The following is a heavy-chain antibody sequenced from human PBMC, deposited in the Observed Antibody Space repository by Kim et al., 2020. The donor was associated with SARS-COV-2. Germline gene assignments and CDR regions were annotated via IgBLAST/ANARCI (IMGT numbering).Heavy chain of an antibody. Sequence: SETLSLTCAVSGGSFSSGGYSWIWIRQPPGMGWEWFGYIYHSGSSYYNPPLKSRVTIAVDRTKNQFSLKLSSVTAAAAAVYYCARGRGGGVVIPYYYMDVWGKGTTVTVSS. J-gene: IGHJ6*03. CDR1: GGSFSSGGYS. D-gene: IGHD3-3*01. CDR3: ARGRGGGVVIPYYYMDV. V-gene: IGHV4-30-2*01. CDR2: IYHSGSS.